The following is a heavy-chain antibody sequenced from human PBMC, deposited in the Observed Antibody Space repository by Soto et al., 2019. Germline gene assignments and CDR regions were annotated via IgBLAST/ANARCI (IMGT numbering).Heavy chain of an antibody. D-gene: IGHD6-6*01. J-gene: IGHJ3*02. Sequence: ESGPTLVNPTQTLTLTCSFSGFSLSTSGVGVGLIRQSPGKALEWLALIYWSGDEHYRPSLKSRLSIIKDTSKNHVVLIMTDMDPVDTATYYCARGLATLPVFAFDIWGQGTMVTVSS. CDR2: IYWSGDE. CDR1: GFSLSTSGVG. CDR3: ARGLATLPVFAFDI. V-gene: IGHV2-5*01.